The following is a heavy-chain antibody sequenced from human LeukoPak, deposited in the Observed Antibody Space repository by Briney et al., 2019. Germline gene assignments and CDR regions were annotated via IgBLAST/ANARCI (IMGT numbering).Heavy chain of an antibody. J-gene: IGHJ4*02. CDR1: GDSFSTSY. Sequence: SETLSLTCAVSGDSFSTSYWTWIRQPAGKGLEWIGRIYTSGSTNYNPSLKSRVTMSIDTSKKQFSLKLSSVTAADTAVYYCARSPRSDFWSGYYLDYWGQGTLVTVSS. D-gene: IGHD3-3*01. CDR3: ARSPRSDFWSGYYLDY. CDR2: IYTSGST. V-gene: IGHV4-4*07.